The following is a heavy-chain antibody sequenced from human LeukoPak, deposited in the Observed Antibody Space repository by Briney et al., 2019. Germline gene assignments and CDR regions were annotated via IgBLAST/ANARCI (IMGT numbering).Heavy chain of an antibody. CDR1: GFTFSGYA. D-gene: IGHD6-13*01. Sequence: GGSVRLSCAASGFTFSGYAMSWVRQAPGKGLEWVLAICGSGGSTSYADSVKVRFTISRDNSQNPLYLQMNSLRAEDTAVYYCASGGGSSSPYPPYYYYYGMDVWGQGTTVTVSS. CDR3: ASGGGSSSPYPPYYYYYGMDV. CDR2: ICGSGGST. V-gene: IGHV3-23*01. J-gene: IGHJ6*02.